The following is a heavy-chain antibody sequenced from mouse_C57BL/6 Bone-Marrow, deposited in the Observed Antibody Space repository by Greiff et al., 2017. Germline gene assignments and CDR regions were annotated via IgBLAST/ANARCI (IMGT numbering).Heavy chain of an antibody. Sequence: QLQQSGAELVRPGTSVKVSCKASGYAFTNYLIEWVKQRPGQGLEWIGVINPGSGGTNYNEKFKGKATLTADKSSSTAYMQLSSLTSEDSAVYFCARSGVTTVAWYFDVWGTGTTVTVSS. D-gene: IGHD1-1*01. CDR3: ARSGVTTVAWYFDV. CDR2: INPGSGGT. CDR1: GYAFTNYL. V-gene: IGHV1-54*01. J-gene: IGHJ1*03.